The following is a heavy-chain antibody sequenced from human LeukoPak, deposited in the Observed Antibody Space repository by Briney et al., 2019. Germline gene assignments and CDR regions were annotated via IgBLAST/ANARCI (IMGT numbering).Heavy chain of an antibody. J-gene: IGHJ5*01. V-gene: IGHV3-23*01. CDR2: IFGSGGSA. Sequence: GGSLRLSCAASGFTFNTYAMYWVRQAPGKGLEWVSGIFGSGGSAHYADSVKGRFTISRDNSKNTVYLQMNRLRAEDTAVYYCARGVYGRFDSWGQGTLVTVSS. CDR3: ARGVYGRFDS. D-gene: IGHD2/OR15-2a*01. CDR1: GFTFNTYA.